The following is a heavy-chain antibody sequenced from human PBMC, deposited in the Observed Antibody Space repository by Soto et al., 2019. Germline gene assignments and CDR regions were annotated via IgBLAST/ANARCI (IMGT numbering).Heavy chain of an antibody. V-gene: IGHV3-9*01. J-gene: IGHJ6*02. CDR1: GFAFEDHA. CDR3: AKDKSNEELSVYYYNGLDV. D-gene: IGHD1-7*01. CDR2: ISWNSGKI. Sequence: GGSLRLSCEASGFAFEDHAMHWVRQVPGKGLEWVSSISWNSGKIGYAGSVKGRFTISRDNAKNFVYLQMNSLSTEDTALYYCAKDKSNEELSVYYYNGLDVWGQGTTVTVS.